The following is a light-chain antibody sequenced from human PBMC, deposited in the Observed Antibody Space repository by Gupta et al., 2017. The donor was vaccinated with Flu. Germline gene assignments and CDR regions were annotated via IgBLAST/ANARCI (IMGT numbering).Light chain of an antibody. CDR2: DES. V-gene: IGLV3-21*02. CDR1: NIGSKS. CDR3: HVWDSSSDHYVV. Sequence: SFVLTPPPSVSVAPGPTATITCGGNNIGSKSVHWYQPKPAQAPVLVVYDESARPSGIPARCSGGNTGNTTTLTTSRVDAGEEADDYCHVWDSSSDHYVVFGGGTKLTVL. J-gene: IGLJ2*01.